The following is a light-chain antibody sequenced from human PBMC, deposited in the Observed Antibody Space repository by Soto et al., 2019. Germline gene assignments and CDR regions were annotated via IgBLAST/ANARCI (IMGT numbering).Light chain of an antibody. CDR1: QSVSSN. Sequence: EIVMTQSPATLSVSPGERATLSCRASQSVSSNLAWYQQKPGQAPRLLIYGASTRATGIPARFSGSGSGTEFTLIISSLQSEDFAVYYCQQYNNWRETFGQGTKVDIK. J-gene: IGKJ1*01. V-gene: IGKV3-15*01. CDR2: GAS. CDR3: QQYNNWRET.